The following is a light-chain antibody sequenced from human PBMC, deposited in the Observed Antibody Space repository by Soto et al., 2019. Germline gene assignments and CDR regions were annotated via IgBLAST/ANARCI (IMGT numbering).Light chain of an antibody. CDR3: SSHTTRNTRV. CDR2: EVR. J-gene: IGLJ1*01. V-gene: IGLV2-14*03. Sequence: QSVLTQPASVSGSPGQSITISCTGTSSVVGAYDFVSWYQQHPDKAPKLMIYEVRGRPSGVSNRFSGSKSFNTATLTISGLQAEDEADYYSSSHTTRNTRVFGSGTKVTVL. CDR1: SSVVGAYDF.